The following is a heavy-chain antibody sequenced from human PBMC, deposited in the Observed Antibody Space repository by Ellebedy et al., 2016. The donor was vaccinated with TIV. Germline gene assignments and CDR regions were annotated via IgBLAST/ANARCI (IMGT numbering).Heavy chain of an antibody. CDR3: TKDWSVDTAMAAGY. J-gene: IGHJ4*02. Sequence: PGGSLRLSCTASGFTFGDYAMSWFRQAPGKGREWVGFIRSKAYGGTTEYAASVKGRFTIARDDSKSIAYLQMNILKTEDTAVYYCTKDWSVDTAMAAGYWGQGTLVTVSS. D-gene: IGHD5-18*01. CDR2: IRSKAYGGTT. CDR1: GFTFGDYA. V-gene: IGHV3-49*03.